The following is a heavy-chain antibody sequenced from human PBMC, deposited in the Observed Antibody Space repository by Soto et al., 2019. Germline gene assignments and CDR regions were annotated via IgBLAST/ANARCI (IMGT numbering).Heavy chain of an antibody. D-gene: IGHD6-19*01. CDR1: GFTFSNAW. V-gene: IGHV3-15*01. J-gene: IGHJ4*02. Sequence: EVQLVESGGGLVKPGGSLRLSCAASGFTFSNAWMSWVRQAPGKGLEWVGRIKSKTDGGTTDYAAPVKGRFTISRDDSKNTLYLQMNSLKTEDTAVYYCTTTEDFMAGTIDYWGQGTLVTVSS. CDR2: IKSKTDGGTT. CDR3: TTTEDFMAGTIDY.